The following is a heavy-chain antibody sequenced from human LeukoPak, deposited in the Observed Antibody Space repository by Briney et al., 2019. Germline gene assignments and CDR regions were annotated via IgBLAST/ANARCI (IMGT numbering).Heavy chain of an antibody. CDR3: TKGQLWASGRAFDI. Sequence: PGGSLRLSCAASGFTFSRYSMNWVRQAPGKGLGWVAFVRDDGSSQNYAAPVKGRFTTSRDNSKNTLYLQMNNLRPEDTAVYYCTKGQLWASGRAFDIWGQGTMVTVSS. V-gene: IGHV3-30*02. D-gene: IGHD3-16*01. CDR2: VRDDGSSQ. CDR1: GFTFSRYS. J-gene: IGHJ3*02.